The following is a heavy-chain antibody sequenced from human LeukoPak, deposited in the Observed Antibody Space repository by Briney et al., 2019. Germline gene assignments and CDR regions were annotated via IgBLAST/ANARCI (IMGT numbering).Heavy chain of an antibody. V-gene: IGHV4-59*08. CDR3: ARRVGVIGATWPFDY. Sequence: SETLSLTCTVSGGSISSYYWSWIRQPPGKGLEYIGYIYYSGNTNSNPSLNSRVTISVDTSKNQFSLKLSSVTAADTAVYFCARRVGVIGATWPFDYWGQGTLVTVSS. D-gene: IGHD3-3*01. CDR2: IYYSGNT. CDR1: GGSISSYY. J-gene: IGHJ4*02.